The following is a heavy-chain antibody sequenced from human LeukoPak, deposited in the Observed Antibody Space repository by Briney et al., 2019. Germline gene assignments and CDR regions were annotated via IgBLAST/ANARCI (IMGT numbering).Heavy chain of an antibody. Sequence: SETLSLTCTVSGDSISTSNSYWGWIRQPPGKALEWIGSIYYSGNTYYNASLKSQVSISIDTSKNQFSLRLTSVTAADTAVYYCARQTGSGLFILPGGQGTLVTVSS. CDR3: ARQTGSGLFILP. CDR1: GDSISTSNSY. J-gene: IGHJ4*02. CDR2: IYYSGNT. D-gene: IGHD3/OR15-3a*01. V-gene: IGHV4-39*01.